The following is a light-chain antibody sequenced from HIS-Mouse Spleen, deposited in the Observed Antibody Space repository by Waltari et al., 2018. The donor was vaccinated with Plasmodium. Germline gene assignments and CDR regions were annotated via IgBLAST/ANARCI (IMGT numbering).Light chain of an antibody. CDR2: EDS. J-gene: IGLJ3*02. V-gene: IGLV3-10*01. Sequence: SYELTQPPSVSVSPGKTARITCAGHAWPKKSAYWYQQKSGQAPVLVIYEDSKRPSGIPERFSGSSSGTMATLTISGAQVEDEADYYCYSTDSSGNHRVFGGGTKLTVL. CDR1: AWPKKS. CDR3: YSTDSSGNHRV.